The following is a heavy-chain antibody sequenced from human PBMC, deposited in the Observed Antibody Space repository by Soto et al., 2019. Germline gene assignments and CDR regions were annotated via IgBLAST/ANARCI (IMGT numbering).Heavy chain of an antibody. V-gene: IGHV1-8*01. CDR3: ARVYGYYYRYMDV. J-gene: IGHJ6*03. Sequence: QAYLEQSGAEVKKPGASVKVSCKASGYSLTDYAITWVRQASGQGLEYVGWISPDSGNTDYAPKFQGRVTMTSNTSKNTAYMEVSSLRSDDTAVYYCARVYGYYYRYMDVWGKGTTVTVSS. CDR1: GYSLTDYA. D-gene: IGHD3-22*01. CDR2: ISPDSGNT.